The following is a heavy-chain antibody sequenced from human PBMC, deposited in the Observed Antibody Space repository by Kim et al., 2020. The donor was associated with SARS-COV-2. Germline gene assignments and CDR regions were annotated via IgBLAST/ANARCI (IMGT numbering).Heavy chain of an antibody. Sequence: GGSLRLSCAASGFTFGDYAMHWVRQAPGKGLEWVSGISWNSGSIGYADSVKGRFTISRDYAKNSLYLQMNSLRAEDTALYYCAKAATRGYSYGHLGGYFDYWGQGALVTVSS. J-gene: IGHJ4*02. V-gene: IGHV3-9*01. CDR1: GFTFGDYA. CDR2: ISWNSGSI. D-gene: IGHD5-18*01. CDR3: AKAATRGYSYGHLGGYFDY.